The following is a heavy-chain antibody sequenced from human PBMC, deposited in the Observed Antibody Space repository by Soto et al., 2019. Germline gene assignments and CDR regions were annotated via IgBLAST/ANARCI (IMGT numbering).Heavy chain of an antibody. CDR1: GGTFSSYT. J-gene: IGHJ4*02. CDR2: IIPILGIA. D-gene: IGHD5-12*01. V-gene: IGHV1-69*02. Sequence: QVQLVQSGAEVKKPGSSVKVSCKASGGTFSSYTISWVRQAPGQGLEWMGRIIPILGIANYAQKIQGRVTITADKFTSTAYMELSSLRSEDTAVYYCARYRGDGYERVWGQGTLVTVSS. CDR3: ARYRGDGYERV.